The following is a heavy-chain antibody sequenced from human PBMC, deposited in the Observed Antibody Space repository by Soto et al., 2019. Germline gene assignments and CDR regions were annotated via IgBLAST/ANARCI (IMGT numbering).Heavy chain of an antibody. V-gene: IGHV4-34*01. J-gene: IGHJ4*02. CDR2: INHSGST. D-gene: IGHD6-19*01. CDR3: ARAIGGSSGHNLGYYFDY. Sequence: PSETLSLTCAVYGGSFSGYYWSWIRQPPGKGLEWIGEINHSGSTNYNPSLKSRVTISVDTSKNQFSLKLSSVTAADTAVYYCARAIGGSSGHNLGYYFDYWGQGTLVTVSS. CDR1: GGSFSGYY.